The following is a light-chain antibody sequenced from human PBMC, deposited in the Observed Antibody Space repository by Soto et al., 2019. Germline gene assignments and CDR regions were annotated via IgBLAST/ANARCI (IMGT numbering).Light chain of an antibody. Sequence: QSALTQPASVSGSPGQSITISCTGTSSDVGGYNYVSWYQQHPGKAPKLMIYDVDYRPSGLSNRFSGSKSGNTASLTISGLQAEDEADYYCNSFTSSSTYVFGTGTKLTVL. CDR3: NSFTSSSTYV. V-gene: IGLV2-14*01. CDR1: SSDVGGYNY. J-gene: IGLJ1*01. CDR2: DVD.